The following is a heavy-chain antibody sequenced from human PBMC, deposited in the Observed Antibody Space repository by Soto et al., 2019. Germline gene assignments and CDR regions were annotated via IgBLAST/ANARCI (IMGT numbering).Heavy chain of an antibody. D-gene: IGHD3-3*01. CDR2: ISASGGRT. CDR3: ASDYDSWSGYYPYYFDY. V-gene: IGHV3-23*01. Sequence: GGSLRLSCAASGFTFSTYAMSWFRQAPGKGLQWVSAISASGGRTYYADSVKGRFTISRDNSKSTLYLQMNSLRAEDTAVYYCASDYDSWSGYYPYYFDYWGQGTLVTVS. J-gene: IGHJ4*02. CDR1: GFTFSTYA.